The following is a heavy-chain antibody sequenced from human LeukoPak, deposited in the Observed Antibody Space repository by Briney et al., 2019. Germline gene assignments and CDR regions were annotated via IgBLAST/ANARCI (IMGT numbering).Heavy chain of an antibody. CDR1: GFSPSTCGVG. D-gene: IGHD3-9*01. CDR2: IYWDDDK. CDR3: AHRQPYYGMLTVYNWFDP. Sequence: GPTLLHPTQTLTLTCTFSGFSPSTCGVGVGWIRQPPGKALEWLPLIYWDDDKRYSPSLKSRLTITKDTSKNQVVLTITNMDPVDTATYYCAHRQPYYGMLTVYNWFDPWGRGTRVSVSS. V-gene: IGHV2-5*02. J-gene: IGHJ5*02.